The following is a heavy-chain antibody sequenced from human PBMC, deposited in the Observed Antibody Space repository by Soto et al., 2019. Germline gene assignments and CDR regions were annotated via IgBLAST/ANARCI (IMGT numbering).Heavy chain of an antibody. J-gene: IGHJ6*02. D-gene: IGHD3-22*01. CDR1: GFTFSSYD. V-gene: IGHV3-13*01. CDR2: IGTAGDT. Sequence: GGSLRLSCAASGFTFSSYDMHWVRQATGKGLEWFSAIGTAGDTYYPGSVKGRFTISRENAKNSLYLQMNSLRAEDTAVYYCARDQRDYYDSSGPDYYYGMDVWGQGTTVTVSS. CDR3: ARDQRDYYDSSGPDYYYGMDV.